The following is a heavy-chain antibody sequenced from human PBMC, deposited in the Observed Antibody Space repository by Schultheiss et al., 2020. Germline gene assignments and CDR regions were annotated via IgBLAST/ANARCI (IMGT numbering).Heavy chain of an antibody. V-gene: IGHV4-59*01. J-gene: IGHJ3*02. D-gene: IGHD5-18*01. CDR2: INHSGST. Sequence: SETLSLTCTVSGGSISSYYWSWIRQPPGKGLEWIGEINHSGSTNYNPSLKSRVTISVDTSKNQFSLKLSSVTAADTAVYYCARDRDTDAFDIWGQGTMVTVSS. CDR1: GGSISSYY. CDR3: ARDRDTDAFDI.